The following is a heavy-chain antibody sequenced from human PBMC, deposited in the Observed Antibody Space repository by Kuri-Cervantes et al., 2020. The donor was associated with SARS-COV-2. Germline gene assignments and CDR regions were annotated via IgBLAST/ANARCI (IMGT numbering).Heavy chain of an antibody. D-gene: IGHD2-2*01. J-gene: IGHJ4*02. CDR1: GFTFSSYG. CDR2: IWYDGSNK. Sequence: GESLKISCAASGFTFSSYGMHWVRQAPGKGLEWVAVIWYDGSNKYYADSVKGRFTISRDNSKNTLYLQMNSLRAEDTAVYYCASFHPAARIFDYWGQGTLVTVSS. V-gene: IGHV3-33*08. CDR3: ASFHPAARIFDY.